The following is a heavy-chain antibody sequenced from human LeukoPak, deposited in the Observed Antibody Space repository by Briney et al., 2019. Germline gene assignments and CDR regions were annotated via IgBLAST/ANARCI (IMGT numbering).Heavy chain of an antibody. Sequence: GASVKVSCKASGYTFTSYAMNWVRQAPGQGLEWMGWINTNTGNPTYAQGFTGRFVFSLDTSVSTAYLQISSLKAEDTAVYYCARVLSNDRSDSSGYCSFPHLDYWGQGTLVTVSS. CDR1: GYTFTSYA. J-gene: IGHJ4*02. V-gene: IGHV7-4-1*02. CDR3: ARVLSNDRSDSSGYCSFPHLDY. D-gene: IGHD3-22*01. CDR2: INTNTGNP.